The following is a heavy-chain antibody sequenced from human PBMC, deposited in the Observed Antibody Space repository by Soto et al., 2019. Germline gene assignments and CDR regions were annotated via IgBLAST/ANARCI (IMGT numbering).Heavy chain of an antibody. Sequence: QVQLQESSPGLVNPAQTLSLTCTVSGGSISSGGYYWSWIRQHPGKGLEWIGYIYYSGSTYYNPSLNSRVTISVDTSKNQFALKLSSVTAADTAVDYCGSERSGYSCSWHDYWGQGTMVTVSS. CDR1: GGSISSGGYY. J-gene: IGHJ4*02. D-gene: IGHD6-13*01. CDR2: IYYSGST. V-gene: IGHV4-31*03. CDR3: GSERSGYSCSWHDY.